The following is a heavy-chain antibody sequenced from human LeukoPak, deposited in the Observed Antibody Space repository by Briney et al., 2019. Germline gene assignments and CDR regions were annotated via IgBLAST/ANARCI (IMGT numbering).Heavy chain of an antibody. D-gene: IGHD3-10*01. J-gene: IGHJ4*02. CDR1: GFTFSTSA. CDR2: ISESGGST. CDR3: AKGSF. Sequence: GGSLRLSCVVSGFTFSTSAMSWVRQAPGKGLEWVSGISESGGSTYYADSVKGRFTSSRDNSKSTLYLQMNNLRAEDTAAYYCAKGSFWGQGTLVTVSS. V-gene: IGHV3-23*01.